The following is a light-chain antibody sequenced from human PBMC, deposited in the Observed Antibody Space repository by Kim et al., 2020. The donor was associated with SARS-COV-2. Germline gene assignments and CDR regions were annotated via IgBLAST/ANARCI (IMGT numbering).Light chain of an antibody. J-gene: IGKJ1*01. Sequence: ASVGDRVTITCRASESIGNWLAWYQQKPGKAPKALMYKASTLQSEVPSRFSGSGSGTEFTLTISSLQPDDFATYYCQQYKSFPRTFGQGTKVEIK. V-gene: IGKV1-5*03. CDR3: QQYKSFPRT. CDR1: ESIGNW. CDR2: KAS.